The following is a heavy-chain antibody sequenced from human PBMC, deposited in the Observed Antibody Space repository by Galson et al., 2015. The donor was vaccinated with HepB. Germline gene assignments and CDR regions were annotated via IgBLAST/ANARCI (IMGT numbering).Heavy chain of an antibody. CDR3: ARGARGEYSSSSNWFDP. CDR1: GGSISSGDYY. D-gene: IGHD6-6*01. Sequence: TLSLTCTVSGGSISSGDYYWSWIRQPPGKGLEWIGYIYYSGSTYYNPSLKSRVTISVDTSKNQFSLKLSSVTAADTAVYYCARGARGEYSSSSNWFDPWGQGTLVTVSS. J-gene: IGHJ5*02. V-gene: IGHV4-30-4*01. CDR2: IYYSGST.